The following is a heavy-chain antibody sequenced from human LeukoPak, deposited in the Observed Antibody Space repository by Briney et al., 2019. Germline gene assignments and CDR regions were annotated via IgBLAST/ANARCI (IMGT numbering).Heavy chain of an antibody. CDR1: GFTVSSNY. CDR3: ATTYDILTGYSY. J-gene: IGHJ4*02. V-gene: IGHV3-66*01. CDR2: IYSGGST. Sequence: GGSLRLSCAASGFTVSSNYMSWVRQAPGKGLEWVSVIYSGGSTYYADSVKGRFTISRDNSKNTLYLQMNSLRAEDTAVYCCATTYDILTGYSYWGQGTLVTVSS. D-gene: IGHD3-9*01.